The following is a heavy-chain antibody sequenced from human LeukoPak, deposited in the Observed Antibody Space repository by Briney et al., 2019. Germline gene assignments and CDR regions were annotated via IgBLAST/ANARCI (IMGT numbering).Heavy chain of an antibody. CDR1: GFTFDDYA. CDR3: AKALIAAAGTDAFDI. CDR2: ISWNSGSI. V-gene: IGHV3-9*01. J-gene: IGHJ3*02. Sequence: PGGSLRLSCAASGFTFDDYAMHWVRQAPGKGLEWVSGISWNSGSIGYADSVKGRFTISRDNAKNSLYLQMNSLRAEDTALYYCAKALIAAAGTDAFDIWGQGTMVTVSS. D-gene: IGHD6-13*01.